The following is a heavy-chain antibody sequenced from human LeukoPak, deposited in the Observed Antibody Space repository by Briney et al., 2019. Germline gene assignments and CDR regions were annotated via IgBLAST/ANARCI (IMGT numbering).Heavy chain of an antibody. CDR3: AKDLGPIAVADYFDY. CDR2: ISGSGGST. J-gene: IGHJ4*02. CDR1: GFTFSSYA. Sequence: PGGSLRLSCAASGFTFSSYAMSWVRQAPGKGLEWVSAISGSGGSTYYADSVKGRFTISRDNSKSTLYLQMNSLRAEDTAVYYCAKDLGPIAVADYFDYWGQGTLVTVSS. V-gene: IGHV3-23*01. D-gene: IGHD6-19*01.